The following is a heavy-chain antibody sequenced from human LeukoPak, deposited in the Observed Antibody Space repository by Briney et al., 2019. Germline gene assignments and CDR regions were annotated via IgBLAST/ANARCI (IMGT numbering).Heavy chain of an antibody. CDR2: ISAYNGNT. Sequence: GASVKVSRKASGYTFTSYGISWVRQAPGQGLEWMGWISAYNGNTNYAQKLQGRVTMTTDTSTSTAYMELRSLRSDDTAVYYCARAPRDYGDYEFDYWGQGTLVTVSS. V-gene: IGHV1-18*01. CDR3: ARAPRDYGDYEFDY. D-gene: IGHD4-17*01. CDR1: GYTFTSYG. J-gene: IGHJ4*02.